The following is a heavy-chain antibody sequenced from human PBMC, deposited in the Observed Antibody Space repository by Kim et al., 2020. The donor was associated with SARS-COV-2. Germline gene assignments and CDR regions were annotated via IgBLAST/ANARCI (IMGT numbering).Heavy chain of an antibody. J-gene: IGHJ4*02. CDR3: ARLDYDFWSGYSYYFDY. Sequence: LKSRVPISVDTSKNQFSLKLSSVTAADTAVYYCARLDYDFWSGYSYYFDYWGQGTLVTVSS. V-gene: IGHV4-39*01. D-gene: IGHD3-3*01.